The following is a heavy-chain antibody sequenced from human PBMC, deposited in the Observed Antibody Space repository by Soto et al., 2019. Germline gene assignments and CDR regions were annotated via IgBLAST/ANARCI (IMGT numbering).Heavy chain of an antibody. V-gene: IGHV1-2*04. J-gene: IGHJ6*03. Sequence: QVQLVQSGAEVKKPGASVKVSCKASGYTFTGYYMHWVRQAPGQGLEWMGWINPNSGGTNYAQKFQGWVTMTRDTSISTAYRELSRLRSDDTAVYYCARGSSSYLPYYYYYMDVWGKGTTVTVSS. CDR2: INPNSGGT. CDR3: ARGSSSYLPYYYYYMDV. CDR1: GYTFTGYY. D-gene: IGHD6-13*01.